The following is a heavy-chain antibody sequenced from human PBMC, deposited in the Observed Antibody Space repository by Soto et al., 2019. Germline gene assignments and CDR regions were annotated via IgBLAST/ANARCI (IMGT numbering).Heavy chain of an antibody. CDR1: GFTFSSYA. Sequence: QVQLVESGGGVVQPGRSLRLSCAASGFTFSSYAMHWVRQAPGKGLEWVAVISYDGSNKYYADSVKGRFTISRDNSKNTLYLQMNSLRAEDTAVYYCARAVTPERDSSCYAPPSFRYWGQGTLVTVSS. J-gene: IGHJ4*02. D-gene: IGHD3-22*01. CDR3: ARAVTPERDSSCYAPPSFRY. CDR2: ISYDGSNK. V-gene: IGHV3-30-3*01.